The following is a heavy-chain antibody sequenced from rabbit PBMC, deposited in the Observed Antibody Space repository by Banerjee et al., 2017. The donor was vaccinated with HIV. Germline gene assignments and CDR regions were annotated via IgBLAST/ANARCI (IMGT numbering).Heavy chain of an antibody. D-gene: IGHD4-1*01. Sequence: QQQLEESGGGLVKPGGTLTLTCKASGIDFSGYYYMCWVRQAPGKGLDWIACIGAGNAVGTYYASWAKGRFTFTKTSSTTVTLQMTSLTAADTATYFYARDRLAGYFFDLWGPGTLVTVS. CDR1: GIDFSGYYY. V-gene: IGHV1S45*01. CDR2: IGAGNAVGT. J-gene: IGHJ4*01. CDR3: ARDRLAGYFFDL.